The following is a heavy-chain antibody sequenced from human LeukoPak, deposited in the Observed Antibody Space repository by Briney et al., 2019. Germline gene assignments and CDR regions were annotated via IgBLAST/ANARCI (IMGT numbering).Heavy chain of an antibody. D-gene: IGHD3-22*01. CDR2: IYYSGTT. CDR3: ARLYYYDTKRVFDI. J-gene: IGHJ3*02. Sequence: SQTLSLTCTVSGGSISGGTYYWNWVRQHPVKGLEWIGYIYYSGTTSYNPSLDSRVTISLDMSKNQFSLRLSSVTAADTAVYYCARLYYYDTKRVFDIWGQGTMVTVSS. CDR1: GGSISGGTYY. V-gene: IGHV4-31*03.